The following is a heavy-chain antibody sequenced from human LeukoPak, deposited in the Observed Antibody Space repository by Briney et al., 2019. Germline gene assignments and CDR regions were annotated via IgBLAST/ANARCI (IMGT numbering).Heavy chain of an antibody. J-gene: IGHJ3*02. Sequence: GGSLRLSCAASGFTFSSYAMSWVRQAPGKGLEWVSYISSSGSTIYYADSVKGRFTISRDNAKNSLYLQMNSLRAEDTAVYYCARGPQYSYGYGDAFDIWGQGTMVTVSS. CDR1: GFTFSSYA. D-gene: IGHD5-18*01. CDR3: ARGPQYSYGYGDAFDI. V-gene: IGHV3-48*04. CDR2: ISSSGSTI.